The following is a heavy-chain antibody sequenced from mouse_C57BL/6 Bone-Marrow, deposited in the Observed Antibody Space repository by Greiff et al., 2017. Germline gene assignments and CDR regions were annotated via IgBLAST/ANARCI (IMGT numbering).Heavy chain of an antibody. CDR3: AGYYAMDY. Sequence: EVQVVESGGGLVQPGGSLKLSCAASGFTFSDYYMYWVRQTPEKRLEWVAYISNGGGSTYYPDTVKGRFTISRDNAKNTLYLQMSRLKSEDTAMYYCAGYYAMDYWGQGTSVTVSS. CDR2: ISNGGGST. CDR1: GFTFSDYY. J-gene: IGHJ4*01. V-gene: IGHV5-12*01.